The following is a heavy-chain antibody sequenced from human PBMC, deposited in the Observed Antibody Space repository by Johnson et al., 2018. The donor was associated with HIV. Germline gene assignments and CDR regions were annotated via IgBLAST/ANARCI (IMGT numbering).Heavy chain of an antibody. CDR3: ARSTYCGGDCYSVAFDI. CDR2: ISSSGSTI. J-gene: IGHJ3*02. Sequence: VQLVESGGGVVQPGGSLRLSCAASGFTFSDYYMSWIRQAPGKGLEWVSYISSSGSTIYYADSVKGRFTISRDNAKNSLYLQMNSLRAEDTAVYYCARSTYCGGDCYSVAFDIWGQGTMVTVSS. CDR1: GFTFSDYY. D-gene: IGHD2-21*01. V-gene: IGHV3-11*04.